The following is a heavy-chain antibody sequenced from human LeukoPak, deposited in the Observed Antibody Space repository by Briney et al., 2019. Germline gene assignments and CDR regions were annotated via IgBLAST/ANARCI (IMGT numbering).Heavy chain of an antibody. D-gene: IGHD2-15*01. Sequence: VASVKVSCKASGGTFSSYAISLVRQAPGQGLEWTGRIIPILGIANYAQKFQGRVTITADKSTSTAYMELSSLRSEDTAVYYCARDVGWYFDYWGQGTLVTVSS. V-gene: IGHV1-69*04. CDR2: IIPILGIA. J-gene: IGHJ4*02. CDR3: ARDVGWYFDY. CDR1: GGTFSSYA.